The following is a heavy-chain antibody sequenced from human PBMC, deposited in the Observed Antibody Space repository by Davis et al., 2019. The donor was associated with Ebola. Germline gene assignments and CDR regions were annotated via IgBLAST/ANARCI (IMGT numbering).Heavy chain of an antibody. CDR2: IYPGDSDT. J-gene: IGHJ4*02. Sequence: KVSCKGSGYSFTSYWIGWVRQMPGKGLEWMGIIYPGDSDTRYSPSFQGQVTISADKSISTAYLQWSSLKASDTAMYYCARHGASIAAADQDDYWGQGTLVTVSS. CDR3: ARHGASIAAADQDDY. CDR1: GYSFTSYW. V-gene: IGHV5-51*01. D-gene: IGHD6-13*01.